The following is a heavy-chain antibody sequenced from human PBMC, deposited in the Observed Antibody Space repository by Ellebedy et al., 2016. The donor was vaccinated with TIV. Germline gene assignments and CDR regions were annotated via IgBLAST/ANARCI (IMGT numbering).Heavy chain of an antibody. CDR2: IQPVGSDE. J-gene: IGHJ4*02. CDR3: VGDSGWYNFDS. CDR1: GFAFNTYW. D-gene: IGHD6-19*01. Sequence: GESLKISCAATGFAFNTYWMTWVRQAPGKGLEWLAHIQPVGSDEYYVDSVKGRFTISRDNAKDSLYLQMNSLRAEDTAVYYCVGDSGWYNFDSWGQGTLVTVSS. V-gene: IGHV3-7*01.